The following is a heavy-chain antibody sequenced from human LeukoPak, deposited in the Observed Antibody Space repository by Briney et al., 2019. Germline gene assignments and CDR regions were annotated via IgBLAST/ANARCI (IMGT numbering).Heavy chain of an antibody. CDR3: ARHHRSGYYEVDY. D-gene: IGHD6-25*01. Sequence: PSETLSLTCIVSGGSLSVYYWGWIRQPPGRGLEWIGTIYYSGSTSYNPSLKSRVTMSVGTSKNQFSLKLSYVTAADTAVYYCARHHRSGYYEVDYWGQGTLVTVSS. J-gene: IGHJ4*02. V-gene: IGHV4-39*01. CDR2: IYYSGST. CDR1: GGSLSVYY.